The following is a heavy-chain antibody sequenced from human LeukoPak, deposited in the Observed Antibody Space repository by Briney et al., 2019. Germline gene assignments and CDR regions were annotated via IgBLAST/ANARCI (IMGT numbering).Heavy chain of an antibody. J-gene: IGHJ4*02. V-gene: IGHV3-64*01. CDR1: GFTFSSYA. Sequence: GGSLRLSCAASGFTFSSYAMHWVRQAPGKGLEYVSAISSNGGSTYYANSVKGRFTVSRDNSKNTLYLQMNSLRAEDTAVYYCAKRAVYDFWSGYYGFPDLYYFDYWGQGTLVTVSS. CDR3: AKRAVYDFWSGYYGFPDLYYFDY. CDR2: ISSNGGST. D-gene: IGHD3-3*01.